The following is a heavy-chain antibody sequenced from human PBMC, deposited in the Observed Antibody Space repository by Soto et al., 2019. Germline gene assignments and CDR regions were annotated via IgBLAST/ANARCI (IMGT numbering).Heavy chain of an antibody. D-gene: IGHD2-2*01. CDR3: AKERIPAAIINYYGMDV. CDR2: IDSDAST. Sequence: HPGGSLRLSCAASGFSFSSYAMTWVRQAPGKGLEWVSAIDSDASTYYADSVKGRFTISRDKSKGTLYLQISSLRAEDTAVYYCAKERIPAAIINYYGMDVWGQGTTVTVSS. CDR1: GFSFSSYA. V-gene: IGHV3-23*01. J-gene: IGHJ6*02.